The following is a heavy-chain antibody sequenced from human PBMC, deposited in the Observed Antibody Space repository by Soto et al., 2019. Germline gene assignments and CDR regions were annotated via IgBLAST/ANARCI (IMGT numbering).Heavy chain of an antibody. Sequence: PSETLSLTCTVSGCSISSGGYYWSWIRQHPGKGLEWIGYIYYSGSTYYNPSLKSRVTISVDTSKNQFSLKLSSVTAADTAVYYCARLLGYCSSTSCYGLGDYYYYYMDVWGKGTTVTVSS. V-gene: IGHV4-39*01. CDR3: ARLLGYCSSTSCYGLGDYYYYYMDV. CDR2: IYYSGST. J-gene: IGHJ6*03. D-gene: IGHD2-2*01. CDR1: GCSISSGGYY.